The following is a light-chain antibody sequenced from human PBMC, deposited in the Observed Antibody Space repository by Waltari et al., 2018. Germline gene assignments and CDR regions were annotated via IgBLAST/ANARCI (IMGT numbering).Light chain of an antibody. Sequence: QSALTQPASVSGSPGQSITISCTGTSSDVGGYNYVSWYQHPPGNAPQLMIYDVSERPAGVSNRFSGSKSGNTASLTVSGLQAEDEADYYCSSYTSSSTLFGGGTKLTVL. V-gene: IGLV2-14*03. CDR2: DVS. CDR1: SSDVGGYNY. CDR3: SSYTSSSTL. J-gene: IGLJ2*01.